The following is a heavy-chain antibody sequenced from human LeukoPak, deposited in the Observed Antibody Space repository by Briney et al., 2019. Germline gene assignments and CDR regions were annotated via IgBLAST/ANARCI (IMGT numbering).Heavy chain of an antibody. CDR2: ITSNGGNT. Sequence: PGGSLRLSCAASGLLLVNSAMRCGRQAPGGRRGFVLGITSNGGNTYYSPSVKGRFTFSRDNAKSSLYLQMNRLRAEASAVDYCARGMEQLEAKGYWGEGTRVTLS. CDR3: ARGMEQLEAKGY. J-gene: IGHJ4*02. V-gene: IGHV3-64*01. CDR1: GLLLVNSA. D-gene: IGHD6-6*01.